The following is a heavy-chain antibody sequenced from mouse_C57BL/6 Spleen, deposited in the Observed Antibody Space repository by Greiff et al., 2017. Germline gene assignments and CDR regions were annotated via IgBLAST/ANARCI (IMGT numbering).Heavy chain of an antibody. V-gene: IGHV1-69*01. CDR3: ARPLYYSNYEGWYFDV. J-gene: IGHJ1*03. Sequence: QVQLQQPGAELVMPGASVKLSCKASGYTFTSYWMHWVKQRPGQGLEWIGEIDPSDSYTNYNQKFKGKSTLTVDKSSSTAYMQLSSLTSEDSAVYYWARPLYYSNYEGWYFDVWGTGTTVTVSS. CDR1: GYTFTSYW. D-gene: IGHD2-5*01. CDR2: IDPSDSYT.